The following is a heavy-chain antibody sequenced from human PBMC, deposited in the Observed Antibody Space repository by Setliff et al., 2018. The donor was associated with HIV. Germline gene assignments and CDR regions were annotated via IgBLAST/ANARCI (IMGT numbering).Heavy chain of an antibody. Sequence: SETLSLTCAVSGVSISAYFWSWIRQSPEKGLEWIGYVDNSGNTNYSPSLKSRITISRDTSKNQFSLKLNSVTAADAAVYYCARSTPSVGYISEHWGQGTLVTVSS. J-gene: IGHJ4*02. CDR3: ARSTPSVGYISEH. CDR2: VDNSGNT. V-gene: IGHV4-59*01. D-gene: IGHD5-12*01. CDR1: GVSISAYF.